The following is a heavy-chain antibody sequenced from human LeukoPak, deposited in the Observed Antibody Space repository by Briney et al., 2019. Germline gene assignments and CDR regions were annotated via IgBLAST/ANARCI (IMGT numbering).Heavy chain of an antibody. CDR1: GYSISSGYY. Sequence: SVTLSLTCAVSGYSISSGYYWGWIRQPPGKGLGWIGSINHSGSTYYSPSLKSPVTISVDTSKNQFSLKLSSVTAADTAVYYCAREGYSSGWYDLGPYLDYWGQGTLVTVSS. V-gene: IGHV4-38-2*02. CDR2: INHSGST. D-gene: IGHD6-19*01. J-gene: IGHJ4*02. CDR3: AREGYSSGWYDLGPYLDY.